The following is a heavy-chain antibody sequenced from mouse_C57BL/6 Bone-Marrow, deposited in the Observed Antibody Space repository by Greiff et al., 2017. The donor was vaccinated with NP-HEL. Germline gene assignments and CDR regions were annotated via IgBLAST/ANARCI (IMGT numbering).Heavy chain of an antibody. V-gene: IGHV5-6*01. Sequence: EVQRVESGGDLVKPGGSLKLSCAASGFTFSSYGMSWVRQTPDKRLEWVATISSGGSYTYYPDSVKGRFTISRDNAKNTLYLQMSSLKSEDTAMYYCARHRGLHWFAYWGQGTLVTVSA. CDR2: ISSGGSYT. CDR1: GFTFSSYG. CDR3: ARHRGLHWFAY. D-gene: IGHD2-4*01. J-gene: IGHJ3*01.